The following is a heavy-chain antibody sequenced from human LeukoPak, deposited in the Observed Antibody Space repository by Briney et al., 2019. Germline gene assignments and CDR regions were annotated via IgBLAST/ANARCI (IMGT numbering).Heavy chain of an antibody. V-gene: IGHV4-61*02. CDR2: IYTSGST. D-gene: IGHD5-18*01. CDR3: ARRGYSYGLNYFDY. Sequence: SETLSLTRTVSGGSISSGSYYWSWIRQPAGKGLEWIGRIYTSGSTNYNPSLKSRVTISVDTSKNQFSLKLSSVTAADTAVYYCARRGYSYGLNYFDYWGQGTLVTVSS. J-gene: IGHJ4*02. CDR1: GGSISSGSYY.